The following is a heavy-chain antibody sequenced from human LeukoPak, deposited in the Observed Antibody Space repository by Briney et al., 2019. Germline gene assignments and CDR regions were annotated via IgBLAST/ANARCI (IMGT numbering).Heavy chain of an antibody. Sequence: TGGSLRLSCAASGFTFSSYGMHWARQAPGKGLEWVAVIWDDGSSKYYGDSVKGRFTISRDNSKNTLYLQMNSLRAEDTAAYYCAKPTRGSGSFLIDFWGQGTLVTVSS. J-gene: IGHJ4*02. V-gene: IGHV3-33*06. CDR1: GFTFSSYG. CDR3: AKPTRGSGSFLIDF. D-gene: IGHD1-26*01. CDR2: IWDDGSSK.